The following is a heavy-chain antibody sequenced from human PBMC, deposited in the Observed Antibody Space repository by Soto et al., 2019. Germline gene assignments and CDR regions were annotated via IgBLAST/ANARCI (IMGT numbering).Heavy chain of an antibody. CDR2: IIPYYNTL. CDR3: ASGASRWYPYFFDA. CDR1: EGTFNSYA. Sequence: QAPVVQSGAEVRKPGSSVKLSCKASEGTFNSYAIAWVRQAPGQGLEWMGGIIPYYNTLNYAQKFQDRVTITADDSTNTAYTELSSLRSDDTAVYFCASGASRWYPYFFDAWAQGTLVTVSS. V-gene: IGHV1-69*01. J-gene: IGHJ4*02. D-gene: IGHD6-13*01.